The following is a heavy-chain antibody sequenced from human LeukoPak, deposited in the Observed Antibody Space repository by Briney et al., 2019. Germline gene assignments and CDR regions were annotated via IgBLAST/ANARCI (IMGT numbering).Heavy chain of an antibody. Sequence: PGGSLRLSCAASGFTFSDYYMSWIRQAPGKGLEWVSYTSSSGSTIYYADSVKGRFTISRDNAKNSLYLQMNSLRAEDTAVYYCTTGQLDYYYGMDVWGQGTTVTVSS. V-gene: IGHV3-11*01. CDR3: TTGQLDYYYGMDV. CDR2: TSSSGSTI. CDR1: GFTFSDYY. D-gene: IGHD1-1*01. J-gene: IGHJ6*02.